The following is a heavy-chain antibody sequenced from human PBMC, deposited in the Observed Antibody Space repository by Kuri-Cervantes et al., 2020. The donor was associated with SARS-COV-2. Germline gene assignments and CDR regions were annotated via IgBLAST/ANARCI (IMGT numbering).Heavy chain of an antibody. CDR1: GGSISSSSYY. D-gene: IGHD1-7*01. CDR3: ARDPWNYAHFDY. CDR2: IYHSGST. J-gene: IGHJ4*02. V-gene: IGHV4-39*07. Sequence: GSLRLFCTVSGGSISSSSYYWGWIRQPPGKGLEWIGSIYHSGSTYYNPSLKSRVTISVDTSKNQFSLKLSSVTAADTAVYYCARDPWNYAHFDYWGQGTLVTVSS.